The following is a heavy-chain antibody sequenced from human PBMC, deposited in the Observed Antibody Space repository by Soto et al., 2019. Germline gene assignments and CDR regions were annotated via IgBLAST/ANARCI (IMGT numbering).Heavy chain of an antibody. CDR1: GYTFTSYG. CDR3: ASDSSGWYGEGY. D-gene: IGHD6-19*01. CDR2: ISAYNGNT. Sequence: QVQLVQSGAEVKKPGASVKVSCKASGYTFTSYGISWVRQAPGQGLEWMGWISAYNGNTNYAQKPXGXXTMTTDTPTSTAYMELRSLRSDDTAVYYCASDSSGWYGEGYWGQGTLVTVSS. V-gene: IGHV1-18*01. J-gene: IGHJ4*02.